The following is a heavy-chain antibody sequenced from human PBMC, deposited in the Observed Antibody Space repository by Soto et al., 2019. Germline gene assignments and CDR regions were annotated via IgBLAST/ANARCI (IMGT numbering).Heavy chain of an antibody. J-gene: IGHJ2*01. CDR1: GGTFSSYT. CDR2: IIPIFGTA. CDR3: ARGNHGWLQLWCFDL. D-gene: IGHD5-12*01. Sequence: QVQLVQSGAEVKKPGSSVTVSCKASGGTFSSYTISWVRQAPGQGLEWMGGIIPIFGTANYVQKFQGRVTITADESTSTAYMELSSLRSEDTAVYYCARGNHGWLQLWCFDLWGRGTLVTVSS. V-gene: IGHV1-69*12.